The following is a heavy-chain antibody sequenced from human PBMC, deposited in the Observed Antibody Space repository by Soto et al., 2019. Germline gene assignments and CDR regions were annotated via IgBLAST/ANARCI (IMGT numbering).Heavy chain of an antibody. CDR3: AREGYNFGPFDY. CDR1: GGSISSGGYS. D-gene: IGHD5-18*01. V-gene: IGHV4-30-2*01. J-gene: IGHJ4*02. Sequence: PSETLSLTCAVSGGSISSGGYSWIWIRQPPGKGLEWIGYIYHSGSTYYSPSLKSRVTISVDRSKNQFSLKLSSVTAADTAVYYCAREGYNFGPFDYWGQGALVTVSS. CDR2: IYHSGST.